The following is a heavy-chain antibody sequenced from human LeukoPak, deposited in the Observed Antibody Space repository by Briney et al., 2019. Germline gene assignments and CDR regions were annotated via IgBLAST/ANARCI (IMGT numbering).Heavy chain of an antibody. Sequence: EGSLRLSCEASGFTFRNYWMHWVRQAPGKGLVWVSRINSDGSSTNYADSVKGRFTVSRDNAKNTLYLQMNSLRVEDTAAYYCARVFPYTVTTLGYWGRGTLVTVSS. V-gene: IGHV3-74*01. CDR1: GFTFRNYW. D-gene: IGHD4-17*01. CDR3: ARVFPYTVTTLGY. J-gene: IGHJ4*02. CDR2: INSDGSST.